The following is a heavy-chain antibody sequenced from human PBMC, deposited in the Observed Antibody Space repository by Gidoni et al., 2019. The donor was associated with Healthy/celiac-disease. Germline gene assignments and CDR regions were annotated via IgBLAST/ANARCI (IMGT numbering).Heavy chain of an antibody. CDR2: IYYSGST. J-gene: IGHJ4*02. CDR1: GGSISSYD. CDR3: ARLELGYCSGGSCYPGWVDY. V-gene: IGHV4-59*08. Sequence: QVQLQESGPGLVKPSETLSLTCTVSGGSISSYDWSWIRQPPGKGLEWIGYIYYSGSTNYNPSLKSRVTISVDTSKNQFSLKLSSVTAADTAVYYCARLELGYCSGGSCYPGWVDYWGQGTLVTVSS. D-gene: IGHD2-15*01.